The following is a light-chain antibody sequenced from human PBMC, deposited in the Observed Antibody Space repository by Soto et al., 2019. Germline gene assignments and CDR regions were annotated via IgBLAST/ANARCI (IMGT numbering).Light chain of an antibody. CDR1: QSVRNN. CDR2: GAS. CDR3: QHYNEWQPWK. V-gene: IGKV3-15*01. Sequence: DIVMTQSPATLSVSPGERATLSCRASQSVRNNLAWYQQKPGQAPRLFIFGASTRATGTPARFSGSGSGTEFTLTISSLQSEDFAVYYCQHYNEWQPWKVSQGTKVDIK. J-gene: IGKJ1*01.